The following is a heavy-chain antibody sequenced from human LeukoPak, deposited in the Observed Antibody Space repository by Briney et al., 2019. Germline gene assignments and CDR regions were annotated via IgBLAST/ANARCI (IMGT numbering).Heavy chain of an antibody. Sequence: ASVKVSCKASGGTFSSYAISWVRQAPGQGLEWMGGIIPIFGTANYAQKFQGRVTITADESTSAAYMELSSLRSDDTAVYYCARDLAVAGNDYWGQGTLVTVSS. D-gene: IGHD6-19*01. CDR3: ARDLAVAGNDY. J-gene: IGHJ4*02. CDR2: IIPIFGTA. V-gene: IGHV1-69*13. CDR1: GGTFSSYA.